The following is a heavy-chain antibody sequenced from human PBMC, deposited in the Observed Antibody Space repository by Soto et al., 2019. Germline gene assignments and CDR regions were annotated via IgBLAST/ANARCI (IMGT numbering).Heavy chain of an antibody. CDR1: GGSISSYY. D-gene: IGHD6-19*01. CDR3: AREEHSSGWSGFDY. V-gene: IGHV4-59*01. CDR2: IYYSGST. J-gene: IGHJ4*02. Sequence: PSETLSLTCPVSGGSISSYYWSWIRQPPGKGLEWIGYIYYSGSTNYNPSLKSRVTISVDTSKNQFSLKLSSVTAADTAVYYCAREEHSSGWSGFDYWGQGTLVTVSS.